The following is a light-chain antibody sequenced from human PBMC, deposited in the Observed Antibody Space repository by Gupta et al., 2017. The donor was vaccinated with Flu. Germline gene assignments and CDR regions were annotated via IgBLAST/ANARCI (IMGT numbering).Light chain of an antibody. CDR2: GTS. CDR3: QQLKSYPVT. J-gene: IGKJ4*01. Sequence: DNQLTQSPSFLAASVGDRVTITCRASQGIRNYLVWYQQKPGRAPKLLIYGTSTLQSEVPSRFSGNGSGTEFTLTVSSLQPEDFASYYCQQLKSYPVTFGGGTKVE. CDR1: QGIRNY. V-gene: IGKV1-9*01.